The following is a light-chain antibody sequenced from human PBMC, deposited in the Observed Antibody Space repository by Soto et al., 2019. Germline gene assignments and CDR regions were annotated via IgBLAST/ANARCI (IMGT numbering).Light chain of an antibody. V-gene: IGKV1-5*03. CDR3: QHYNSYSEA. J-gene: IGKJ1*01. Sequence: QWTQFYSTLSASVGCPVCFSCLARQTISDWLAWHQQKPGKARKLLIYKAFSLESGVPSRYSGSGSGTEFTLTISSLQPDDFATYYCQHYNSYSEAFGQGTKVDI. CDR1: QTISDW. CDR2: KAF.